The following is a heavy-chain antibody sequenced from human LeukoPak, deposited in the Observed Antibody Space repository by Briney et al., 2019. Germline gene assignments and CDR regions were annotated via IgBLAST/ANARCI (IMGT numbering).Heavy chain of an antibody. Sequence: SETLSLTCTVSGGSISSSSYYWDWIRQPPGKGLEWIGTIYYSGSTYYNPSLKSRVTISVDTSKNQFSLKLSPVTAADTAVYYCARLKYINGPFDYWGRGTLVTVSS. V-gene: IGHV4-39*01. CDR2: IYYSGST. CDR1: GGSISSSSYY. CDR3: ARLKYINGPFDY. D-gene: IGHD5-18*01. J-gene: IGHJ4*02.